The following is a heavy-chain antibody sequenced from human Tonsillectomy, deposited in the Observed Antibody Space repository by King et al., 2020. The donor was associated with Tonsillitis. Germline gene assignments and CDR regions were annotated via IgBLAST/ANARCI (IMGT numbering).Heavy chain of an antibody. D-gene: IGHD3-10*01. Sequence: QLQESGPGLVKPSQTLSLTCTVSGGSINNGDYHWSWIRQHPGKGLEWIGYIFYSGTTYYNPSLKSRVTISVDTSDNRFSLKLSSMTAADTAMYYCASTSLWSREKLYYFDYWGQGALVTVSS. V-gene: IGHV4-31*03. J-gene: IGHJ4*02. CDR2: IFYSGTT. CDR1: GGSINNGDYH. CDR3: ASTSLWSREKLYYFDY.